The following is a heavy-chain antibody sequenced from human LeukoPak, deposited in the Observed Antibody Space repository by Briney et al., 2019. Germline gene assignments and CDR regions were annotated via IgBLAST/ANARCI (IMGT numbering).Heavy chain of an antibody. Sequence: GGSLRLSCAASGFTFSTYAMHWVRQAPGKGLEYVSGISSNGGSTYYGKSVEGRFTISRDNSKNTLYIQMGSLRAEDTAVYYCASSLHAFDIWGQGTMVTVSS. CDR1: GFTFSTYA. CDR3: ASSLHAFDI. CDR2: ISSNGGST. V-gene: IGHV3-64*01. J-gene: IGHJ3*02.